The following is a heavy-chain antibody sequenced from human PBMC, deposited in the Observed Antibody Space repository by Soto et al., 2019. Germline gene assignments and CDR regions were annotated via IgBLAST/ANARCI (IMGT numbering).Heavy chain of an antibody. CDR1: GFTFSSYA. V-gene: IGHV3-30-3*01. D-gene: IGHD1-26*01. J-gene: IGHJ4*02. Sequence: QVQLVESGGGVVQPGRSLRLSCAASGFTFSSYAMHWVRQAPGKGLEWVAVISYDGSNKYYADSVKGRFTISRDNSKNTLYLQMNSLRAEDTAVYYCARGIGVGATTCVGYWGQGTLVTVSS. CDR2: ISYDGSNK. CDR3: ARGIGVGATTCVGY.